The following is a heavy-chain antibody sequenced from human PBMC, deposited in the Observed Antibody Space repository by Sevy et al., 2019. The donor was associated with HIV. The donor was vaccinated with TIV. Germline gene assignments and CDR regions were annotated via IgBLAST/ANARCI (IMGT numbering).Heavy chain of an antibody. CDR2: LKQDGSEK. J-gene: IGHJ4*02. CDR3: ARAIGLGY. CDR1: GFTFSDYW. V-gene: IGHV3-7*04. Sequence: GGSLRLSCVVSGFTFSDYWMSWVRQAPGKGLEWVANLKQDGSEKYYVDSVKGRFTISRDNAKNSVYLQMNSLRFEDTAIYYCARAIGLGYWGQGTLVTVSS. D-gene: IGHD3-16*02.